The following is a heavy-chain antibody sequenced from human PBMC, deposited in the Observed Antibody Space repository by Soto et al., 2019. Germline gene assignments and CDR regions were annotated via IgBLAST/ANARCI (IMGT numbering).Heavy chain of an antibody. Sequence: EVQLVESGGGLVQPGRSLRLSCAASGFTFDDYAMHWVRQVPGKGLEWVSGISWNRGNINYADSVKGRFTISRDNAKNSLYLQMNSLRVEDTALYYCAKDKNNWDYYGTDVWGQGTTVTVSS. D-gene: IGHD1-1*01. J-gene: IGHJ6*02. V-gene: IGHV3-9*01. CDR1: GFTFDDYA. CDR2: ISWNRGNI. CDR3: AKDKNNWDYYGTDV.